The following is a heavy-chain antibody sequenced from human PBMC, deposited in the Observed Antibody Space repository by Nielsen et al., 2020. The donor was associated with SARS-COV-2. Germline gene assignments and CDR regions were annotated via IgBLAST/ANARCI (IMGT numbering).Heavy chain of an antibody. D-gene: IGHD3-16*02. CDR3: ARDRYDYVWGSYLYGMDV. J-gene: IGHJ6*02. V-gene: IGHV3-21*04. Sequence: WIRQPPGKGLEWVSSAESSSRFIYYADSVRGRFTISRDNAKDSLYLQMNSLRAEDTAVYYCARDRYDYVWGSYLYGMDVWGQGTTVTVSS. CDR2: AESSSRFI.